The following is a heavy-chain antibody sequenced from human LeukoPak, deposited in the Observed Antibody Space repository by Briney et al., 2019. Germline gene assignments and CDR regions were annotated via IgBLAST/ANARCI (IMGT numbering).Heavy chain of an antibody. CDR2: ISSGGVTM. CDR3: ARDSFYYGSGKFDP. V-gene: IGHV3-48*03. D-gene: IGHD3-10*01. CDR1: GFTFSSYE. J-gene: IGHJ5*02. Sequence: GGSLRLSCAASGFTFSSYEMNWVRQAPGKGLEWVSYISSGGVTMYYADSVKGRFTISRDNAKNSLYLQMNSLRAEDTAAYYCARDSFYYGSGKFDPWGQGTLVTVSS.